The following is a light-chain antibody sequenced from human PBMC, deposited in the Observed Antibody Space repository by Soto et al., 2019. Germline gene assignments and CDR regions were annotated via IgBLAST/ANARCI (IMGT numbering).Light chain of an antibody. CDR2: RNN. CDR3: AAWDDSLSGRVV. Sequence: QSVLTQPPSASGTPGQRVTISCSGSSSNIGSNYVYWYQQLPGTAPKLLIYRNNQRPSGVPDRFSGSKSGTSASLAISGLRSKDEADYSCAAWDDSLSGRVVFGGGTQLTVL. V-gene: IGLV1-47*01. CDR1: SSNIGSNY. J-gene: IGLJ2*01.